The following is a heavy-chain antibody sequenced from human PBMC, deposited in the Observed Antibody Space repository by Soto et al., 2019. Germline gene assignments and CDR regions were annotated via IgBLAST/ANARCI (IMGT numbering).Heavy chain of an antibody. CDR3: TRRVRSTVLLDY. Sequence: PSWRLALTSTLSGNSVWSTRAVGSWISQPPGKNLEWIGSVYYTGSTYYNSSLKSRVSISIDTSKNQFSLSLNSVTAADTAVYYCTRRVRSTVLLDYWGQAALVTRSS. V-gene: IGHV4-39*01. D-gene: IGHD4-4*01. CDR2: VYYTGST. J-gene: IGHJ4*02. CDR1: GNSVWSTRAV.